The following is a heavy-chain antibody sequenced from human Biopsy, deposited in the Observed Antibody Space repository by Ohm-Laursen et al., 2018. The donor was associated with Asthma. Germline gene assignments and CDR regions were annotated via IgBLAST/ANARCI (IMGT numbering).Heavy chain of an antibody. V-gene: IGHV1-3*04. Sequence: EASVKVSCKASGYNFISFAIHWVRQAPGQRLEWMGWVNTGNGGTKYSQKFQGRVTITRDTSASTAYMDLRSLRSEDTAMYYCARTYYDFLTGQVNDAFALWGQGTMVTVSS. D-gene: IGHD3-9*01. J-gene: IGHJ3*01. CDR1: GYNFISFA. CDR3: ARTYYDFLTGQVNDAFAL. CDR2: VNTGNGGT.